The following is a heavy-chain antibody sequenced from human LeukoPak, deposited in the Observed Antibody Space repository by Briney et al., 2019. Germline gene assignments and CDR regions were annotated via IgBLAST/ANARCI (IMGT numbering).Heavy chain of an antibody. CDR1: GYTFTGYY. CDR3: ARSDRLPAPFDY. V-gene: IGHV1-2*04. D-gene: IGHD2-2*01. Sequence: ASVKVSCMASGYTFTGYYMHWVRQAPGQGLEWMGWINPNSGGTNYAQKFRGWVTMTRDTSISTAYMELSRLRSDDTAVYYCARSDRLPAPFDYWGQGTLVTVSS. J-gene: IGHJ4*02. CDR2: INPNSGGT.